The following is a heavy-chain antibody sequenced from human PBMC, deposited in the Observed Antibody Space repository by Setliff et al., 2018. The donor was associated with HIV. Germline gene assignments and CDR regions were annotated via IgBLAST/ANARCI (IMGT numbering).Heavy chain of an antibody. V-gene: IGHV1-2*02. CDR3: ARAWGGSGYYAFDH. CDR1: GYTFTANY. CDR2: INPKNGVT. J-gene: IGHJ4*02. Sequence: ASVKVSCKASGYTFTANYMHWVRQAPGQGLEWMGWINPKNGVTNYAREFQGRVTMTGDTSISAVYMDLSRLRSDDTAVYYCARAWGGSGYYAFDHWGQGTLVTVSS. D-gene: IGHD5-12*01.